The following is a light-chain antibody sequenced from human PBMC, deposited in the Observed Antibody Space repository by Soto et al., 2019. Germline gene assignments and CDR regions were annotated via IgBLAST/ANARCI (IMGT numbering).Light chain of an antibody. Sequence: QSVLTQPPSVSGAPGQRVTISCTGSSSNIGAGYDVHWYQQLPGTAPKLTISGNSNRPSGVPDRFSGSKSGTSASLAITGLQAEDEADYYCQSYDSSLSGVVFSGGTKLTVL. V-gene: IGLV1-40*01. CDR2: GNS. CDR3: QSYDSSLSGVV. J-gene: IGLJ2*01. CDR1: SSNIGAGYD.